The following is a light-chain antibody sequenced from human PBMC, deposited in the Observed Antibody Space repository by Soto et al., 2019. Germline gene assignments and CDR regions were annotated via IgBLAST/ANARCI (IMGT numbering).Light chain of an antibody. V-gene: IGLV1-40*01. J-gene: IGLJ1*01. CDR2: DNT. Sequence: QSVLTQPPSVSGAPGQRVTISCTGSSSNIGAHYDVHWYQQLPGTAPRLLIFDNTNRPSGVPDRFSASKSDTSASLAISGLHAEDEADFYCQSYDISLRGFVFGTGTKLTVL. CDR1: SSNIGAHYD. CDR3: QSYDISLRGFV.